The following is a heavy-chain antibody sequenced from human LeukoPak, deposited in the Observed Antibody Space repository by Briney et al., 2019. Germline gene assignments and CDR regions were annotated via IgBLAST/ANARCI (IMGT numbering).Heavy chain of an antibody. J-gene: IGHJ4*02. CDR1: GFTFSSCG. V-gene: IGHV3-30*02. D-gene: IGHD3-10*01. CDR2: IWYDGNNK. Sequence: GGSLRLSCAASGFTFSSCGMHWVRQAPGKGLEWVAFIWYDGNNKYYADSVKGRFTISRDSSKNTLYLQMNSLRAEDTAVYYCAKDPLQYGSGSYYFDYWGQGTQVTVSS. CDR3: AKDPLQYGSGSYYFDY.